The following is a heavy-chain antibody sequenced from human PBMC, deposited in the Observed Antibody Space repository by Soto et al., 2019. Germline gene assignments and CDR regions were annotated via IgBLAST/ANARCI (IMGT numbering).Heavy chain of an antibody. Sequence: AQTLSLTCPVSRDYFSSTSSYCAWLRPAPGKGLEWIRAIPYDGSTYYTDHLKIRVSISVDTSKNQFSLKVNSLTAADRAVSSCGRAGRNTKIVLVKHYAADFWGQGTAVT. D-gene: IGHD3-22*01. CDR3: GRAGRNTKIVLVKHYAADF. J-gene: IGHJ6*02. CDR2: IPYDGST. V-gene: IGHV4-39*01. CDR1: RDYFSSTSSY.